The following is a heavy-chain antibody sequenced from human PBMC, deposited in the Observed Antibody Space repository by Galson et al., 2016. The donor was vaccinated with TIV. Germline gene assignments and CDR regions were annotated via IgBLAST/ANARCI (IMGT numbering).Heavy chain of an antibody. CDR2: IIAIFVKT. D-gene: IGHD3-10*02. J-gene: IGHJ4*02. V-gene: IGHV1-69*13. Sequence: SVKVSCKASGGIFRSFAITWVRQAPGQGLEWMGGIIAIFVKTNYAQKFQGSVTSTADETTSTAYMELSSLRSGDTAVYSCARGPSYVESIVDSWGQVTLVTVSS. CDR3: ARGPSYVESIVDS. CDR1: GGIFRSFA.